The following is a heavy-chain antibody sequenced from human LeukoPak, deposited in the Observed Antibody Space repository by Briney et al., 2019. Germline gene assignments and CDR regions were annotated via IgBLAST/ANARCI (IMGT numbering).Heavy chain of an antibody. V-gene: IGHV4-30-2*01. D-gene: IGHD4-17*01. CDR3: ARGLRGDLDY. Sequence: SQTLSLTCAVSGGSISRGGYSWSWIRQPPGKGLEWIGYIYHSGSTYYTRSPRSRVTTSVARSKNQFSLKLSSVTAADTAVYYGARGLRGDLDYWGQGNLVSVSS. CDR2: IYHSGST. CDR1: GGSISRGGYS. J-gene: IGHJ4*02.